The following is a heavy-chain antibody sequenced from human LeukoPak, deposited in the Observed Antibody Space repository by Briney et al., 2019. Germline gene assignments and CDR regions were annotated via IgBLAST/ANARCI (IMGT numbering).Heavy chain of an antibody. CDR1: GGSFSGYY. CDR2: INHSGST. Sequence: SETLSLTCAVYGGSFSGYYWSWIRQPPGKGLEWIGEINHSGSTNYNPSLKSRVTISVDTSKNQFSLKLSSVTAADTAVYYCARDMLIRRLWTGHDAFDIWGQGTMVTVSS. CDR3: ARDMLIRRLWTGHDAFDI. D-gene: IGHD2-8*01. V-gene: IGHV4-34*01. J-gene: IGHJ3*02.